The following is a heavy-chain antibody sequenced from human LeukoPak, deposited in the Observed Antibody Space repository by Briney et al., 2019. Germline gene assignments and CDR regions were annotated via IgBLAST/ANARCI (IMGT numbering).Heavy chain of an antibody. Sequence: GGSLRLSCAASGFSFSTYSMSLFRQAPGKGLEWVSYISSSGNTISYADSVKGRFTISRDNAKNSLYLQVISLRAEDTAVYYCARGPSIAARYDAFDIWGQGAMVTVSS. CDR1: GFSFSTYS. CDR2: ISSSGNTI. V-gene: IGHV3-48*04. J-gene: IGHJ3*02. CDR3: ARGPSIAARYDAFDI. D-gene: IGHD6-6*01.